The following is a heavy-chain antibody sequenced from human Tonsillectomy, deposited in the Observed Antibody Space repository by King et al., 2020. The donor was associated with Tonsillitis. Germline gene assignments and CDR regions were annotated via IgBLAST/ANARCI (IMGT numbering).Heavy chain of an antibody. J-gene: IGHJ3*02. Sequence: VQLVESGGGWVQPGGSLRVSCAASGFIFSSYRMNWVRQAPGKGLEWVSYISPTTNTKYYADSVKGRFTISRDKAKNSLYLQMNSLRDEDTAVYYCARDSLGGFDIWGQGTMATVSS. V-gene: IGHV3-48*02. CDR1: GFIFSSYR. D-gene: IGHD1-26*01. CDR3: ARDSLGGFDI. CDR2: ISPTTNTK.